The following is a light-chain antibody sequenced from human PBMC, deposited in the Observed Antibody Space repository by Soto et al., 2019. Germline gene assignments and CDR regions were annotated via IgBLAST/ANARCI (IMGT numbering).Light chain of an antibody. J-gene: IGKJ2*01. CDR2: GAS. CDR1: QSVSSRC. V-gene: IGKV3-20*01. Sequence: EIVLTQSPGTLSLSPGERATLSCRASQSVSSRCLAWYQQNPGQAPRLLMYGASSRATGIPDRFSGTGSGTDVTLTISRLEPEDFAVYSCQQYGSSPYTFGLGTQLEIK. CDR3: QQYGSSPYT.